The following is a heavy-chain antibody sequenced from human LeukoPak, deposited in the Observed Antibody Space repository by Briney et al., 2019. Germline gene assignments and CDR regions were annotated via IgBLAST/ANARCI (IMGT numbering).Heavy chain of an antibody. CDR2: INPNSGGT. CDR1: GYTFTGYY. J-gene: IGHJ4*02. V-gene: IGHV1-2*02. Sequence: GASVKVSCKASGYTFTGYYMHWVRQAPGQGLEWMGWINPNSGGTNYAQKFQGRVTMTRDTSISTAYMELSRLRSDDPAVYYCARPGASIAARSFDYWGQGTLVTVSS. D-gene: IGHD6-6*01. CDR3: ARPGASIAARSFDY.